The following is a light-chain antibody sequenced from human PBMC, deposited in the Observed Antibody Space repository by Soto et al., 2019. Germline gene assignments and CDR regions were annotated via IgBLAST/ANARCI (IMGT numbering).Light chain of an antibody. V-gene: IGKV1-5*03. CDR3: QQYNRYHTWT. Sequence: DIQMTQSPSTLSASVGDRVTITCRASQSISSWLAWYQQKPGKAPKLLIYKASSLESGVPSRFSGSGSGTEFTLTSSSLQPDDFATYYCQQYNRYHTWTFGQGTKVEIK. J-gene: IGKJ1*01. CDR1: QSISSW. CDR2: KAS.